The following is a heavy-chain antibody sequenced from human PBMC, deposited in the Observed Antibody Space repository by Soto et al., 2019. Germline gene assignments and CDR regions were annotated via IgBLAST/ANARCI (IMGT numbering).Heavy chain of an antibody. CDR2: ISYDGSNK. V-gene: IGHV3-30*18. D-gene: IGHD3-10*01. CDR1: GFTFSSYG. CDR3: AKDIKMVRGVIITTIDY. J-gene: IGHJ4*02. Sequence: QVQLVESGGGVVQPGRSLRLSCAASGFTFSSYGMHWVRQAPGKGLEWVAVISYDGSNKYYADSVKGRFTISRDNSKNTLYLQMNSLRAEDTAVYYCAKDIKMVRGVIITTIDYWGQGILVTVSS.